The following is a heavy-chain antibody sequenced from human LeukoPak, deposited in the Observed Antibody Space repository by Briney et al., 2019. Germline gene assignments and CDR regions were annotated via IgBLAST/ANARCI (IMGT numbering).Heavy chain of an antibody. CDR1: GLSFSFYA. J-gene: IGHJ4*02. D-gene: IGHD1-1*01. V-gene: IGHV3-23*01. Sequence: GGSLRLSCAASGLSFSFYAMSWVRQAPGKGLEWVSSISGGGAGTYYADSVRGRFTISRDNSKNTLYLQMNSLRAEDTALYYCAKDFVRYNIQFDYWGQGALVTVSS. CDR3: AKDFVRYNIQFDY. CDR2: ISGGGAGT.